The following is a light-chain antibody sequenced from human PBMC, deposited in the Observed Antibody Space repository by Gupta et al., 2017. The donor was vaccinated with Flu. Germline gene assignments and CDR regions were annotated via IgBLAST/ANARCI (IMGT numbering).Light chain of an antibody. CDR1: RSISSW. CDR2: EAS. J-gene: IGKJ1*01. V-gene: IGKV1-5*03. Sequence: QSPSTVYASVGDTVTITCRASRSISSWLAWYQQKPGSAPKLLIHEASVSESGVPSRFSGSGSGTEFTLTISSLHSDDFATYYCQQYYIYSTFGLGTKVELK. CDR3: QQYYIYST.